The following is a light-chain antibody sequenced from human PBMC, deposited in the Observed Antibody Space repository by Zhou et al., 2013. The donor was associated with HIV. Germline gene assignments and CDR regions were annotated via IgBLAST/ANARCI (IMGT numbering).Light chain of an antibody. J-gene: IGKJ2*04. Sequence: EIVMTQSPATLSVSPGERATLSCRASQSVSSNLAWYQQKPGQTPRLLIYGASTRATGIPARFSGSGSGTEFTLTISSLQSEDFAVYYCQQRTNWPPTCSFGRGPSWRSN. CDR2: GAS. CDR1: QSVSSN. V-gene: IGKV3-15*01. CDR3: QQRTNWPPTCS.